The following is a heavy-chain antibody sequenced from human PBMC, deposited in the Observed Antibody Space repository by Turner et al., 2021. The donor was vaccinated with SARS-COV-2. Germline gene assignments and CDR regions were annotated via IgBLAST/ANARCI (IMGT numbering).Heavy chain of an antibody. CDR1: GFTFSHYA. Sequence: QVQLVEAGGGVVQPGRSLRPSRATSGFTFSHYAIHWDRQAPGKGLEWVAVISYDGREKFYADSVKGRFTISRDNSKNTLYLQMNSLRPEETAVYYCAKGPFFDYWGQGTLVTVSS. J-gene: IGHJ4*02. V-gene: IGHV3-30*18. CDR2: ISYDGREK. CDR3: AKGPFFDY.